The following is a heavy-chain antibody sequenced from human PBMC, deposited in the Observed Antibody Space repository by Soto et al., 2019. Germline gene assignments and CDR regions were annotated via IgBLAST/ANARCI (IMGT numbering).Heavy chain of an antibody. J-gene: IGHJ4*02. CDR2: IYYNGNT. CDR3: ARSNWYSEY. CDR1: GGSISNHY. D-gene: IGHD1-20*01. Sequence: QVQLQESGPGLVKPSETLSLTCTVSGGSISNHYWSWIRQPPGKGLEWIGYIYYNGNTNYNPSLKSRVTMSLDTSKNQFSLKLSSVTAADTAVYYCARSNWYSEYWGQGPLVTVSS. V-gene: IGHV4-59*11.